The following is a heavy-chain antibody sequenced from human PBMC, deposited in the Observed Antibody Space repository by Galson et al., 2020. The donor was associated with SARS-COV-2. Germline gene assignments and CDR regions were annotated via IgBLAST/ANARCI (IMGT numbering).Heavy chain of an antibody. V-gene: IGHV4-59*13. CDR3: ARGAGTGAFDI. CDR2: IYYSGST. CDR1: GGSISSYY. J-gene: IGHJ3*02. Sequence: SETLSLTCTVSGGSISSYYWSWIRQPPGKGLEWIGYIYYSGSTNYNPSLKSRVTISVDTSKNQFSLKLSSVTAADTAVYYWARGAGTGAFDIWCQGTMVTVSS. D-gene: IGHD3-10*01.